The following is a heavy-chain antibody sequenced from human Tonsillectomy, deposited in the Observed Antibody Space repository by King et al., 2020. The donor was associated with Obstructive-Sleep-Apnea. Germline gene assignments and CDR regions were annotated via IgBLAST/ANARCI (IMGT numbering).Heavy chain of an antibody. CDR3: AKDAAITGTLDY. D-gene: IGHD1-7*01. CDR1: GFTFSSYG. Sequence: VQLVESGGGVVQPGRSLRLSCEASGFTFSSYGMHCVRQAPGKGLDWVSFIRYDGNNKYYAGSVKGRFTISRDNPKNTLYLQMDDLRTEETAVYYCAKDAAITGTLDYWGQGILVTVSS. CDR2: IRYDGNNK. V-gene: IGHV3-30*02. J-gene: IGHJ4*02.